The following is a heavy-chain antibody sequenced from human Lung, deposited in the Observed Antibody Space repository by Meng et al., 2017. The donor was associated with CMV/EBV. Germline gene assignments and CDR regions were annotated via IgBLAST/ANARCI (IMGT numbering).Heavy chain of an antibody. J-gene: IGHJ5*02. V-gene: IGHV3-23*01. CDR2: ITKEGTT. D-gene: IGHD3-16*01. CDR3: AMGSDAYA. CDR1: GFTFSEFA. Sequence: QLFGAGGGFVKPGGVLSLSCAASGFTFSEFAMTWVRQVPGQGLEWVSIITKEGTTYYAESVKGRFSITRDNFKNTVYVDMKTLRAEDTALYYCAMGSDAYAWGQGTLVTVSS.